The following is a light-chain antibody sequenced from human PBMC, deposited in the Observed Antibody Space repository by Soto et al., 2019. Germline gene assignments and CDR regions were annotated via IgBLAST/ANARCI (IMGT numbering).Light chain of an antibody. J-gene: IGLJ1*01. CDR1: SSNIGAGFD. CDR2: GNN. V-gene: IGLV1-40*01. CDR3: QSYDSSLSVRYV. Sequence: QSVLTQPASVSGSPGQSITISCTGSSSNIGAGFDVHWYQHLPGTAPKLLIYGNNNRPSGVPDRFSGSKSGTSASLAITGLRAEDEADYYCQSYDSSLSVRYVFGTGTKVTVL.